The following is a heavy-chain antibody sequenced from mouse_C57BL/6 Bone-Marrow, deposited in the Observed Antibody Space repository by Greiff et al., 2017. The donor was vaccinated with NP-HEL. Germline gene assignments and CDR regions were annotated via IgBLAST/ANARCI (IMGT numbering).Heavy chain of an antibody. CDR1: GYTFTSYG. V-gene: IGHV1-81*01. CDR2: SYPRSGNT. D-gene: IGHD1-1*01. Sequence: VQVVESGAELARPGASVKLSCKASGYTFTSYGISWVKQRTGQGLEWIGESYPRSGNTYYNEKFKGKATLTADKSSSTAYMELRSLTSEYSAVYFCARAHYYYGSSYAMDYWGQGTSVTVSS. J-gene: IGHJ4*01. CDR3: ARAHYYYGSSYAMDY.